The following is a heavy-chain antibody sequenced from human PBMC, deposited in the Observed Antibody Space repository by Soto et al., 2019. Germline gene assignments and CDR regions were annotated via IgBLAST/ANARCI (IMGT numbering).Heavy chain of an antibody. Sequence: PGGSLRLSCAASGFTFSSYWMSWVRQTPGKGLEWVANIKQDGSEKYYVDSVKGRFTISRDNAKNSLYLQMNSLRAEDTAVYYCARPFIAVAGNDAFDIWGQGTMVTVSS. CDR1: GFTFSSYW. D-gene: IGHD6-19*01. J-gene: IGHJ3*02. CDR2: IKQDGSEK. CDR3: ARPFIAVAGNDAFDI. V-gene: IGHV3-7*01.